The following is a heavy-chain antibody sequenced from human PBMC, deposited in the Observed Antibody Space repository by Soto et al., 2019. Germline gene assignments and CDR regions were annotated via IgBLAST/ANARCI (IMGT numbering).Heavy chain of an antibody. CDR3: ARGDRSPNY. J-gene: IGHJ4*02. CDR1: GYDFTNYG. V-gene: IGHV1-18*01. D-gene: IGHD1-26*01. Sequence: QVQLVQSGAEVKKTGASVKVSCKSSGYDFTNYGITWVRQAPGQGLDWVGWIRVYNGDTKYAQKFQGRVTLTTDTSTTTAYMELRSLRPDDTAVYYCARGDRSPNYWGQGTLVTVSS. CDR2: IRVYNGDT.